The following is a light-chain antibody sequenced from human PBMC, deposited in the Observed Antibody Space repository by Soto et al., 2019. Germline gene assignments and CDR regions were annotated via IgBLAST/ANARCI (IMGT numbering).Light chain of an antibody. CDR1: QSVSSSY. Sequence: EIVLTQSPGTLSLSPGERATLSCRASQSVSSSYLAWYQQKPGQAPRLLIYDASSRATGIPDRFSGSGSGTDFTLTISRLEPEDFAVYFCHQYGSPPYTFGQGTKLEIK. CDR2: DAS. V-gene: IGKV3-20*01. J-gene: IGKJ2*01. CDR3: HQYGSPPYT.